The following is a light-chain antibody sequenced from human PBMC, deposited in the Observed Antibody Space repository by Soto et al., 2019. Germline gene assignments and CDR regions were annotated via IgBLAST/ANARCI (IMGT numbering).Light chain of an antibody. Sequence: QSVRTHPASVSGSPGQSITISCTGTISDIGGYTYVSWYQQHPGKAPKVIIYDVRDRPSGVSNHFSGSKSGCTASLTISGLQAEDEADYYCCSNTSRYTYVFGTGTKVTVL. V-gene: IGLV2-14*01. J-gene: IGLJ1*01. CDR1: ISDIGGYTY. CDR3: CSNTSRYTYV. CDR2: DVR.